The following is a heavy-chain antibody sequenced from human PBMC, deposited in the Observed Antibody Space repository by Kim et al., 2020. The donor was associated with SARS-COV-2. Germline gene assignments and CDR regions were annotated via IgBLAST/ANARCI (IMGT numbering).Heavy chain of an antibody. J-gene: IGHJ4*02. D-gene: IGHD4-17*01. V-gene: IGHV1-18*01. Sequence: YAQKVQGRVTMTTDTSTNTDYMERWSLRSDDTAMYYCARGAYGDVSFDYWGQGTLVTVSS. CDR3: ARGAYGDVSFDY.